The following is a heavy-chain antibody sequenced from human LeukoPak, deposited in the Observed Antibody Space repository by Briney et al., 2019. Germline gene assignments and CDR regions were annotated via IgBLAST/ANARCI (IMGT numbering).Heavy chain of an antibody. CDR1: GLTFSDYS. CDR2: ISAGGGST. J-gene: IGHJ4*02. V-gene: IGHV3-23*01. Sequence: PGGSLRLSCAVSGLTFSDYSMTWVRQAPGKGLFWVSGISAGGGSTYYADSVKGRFTISRDNSRNTLYLQMNSLRAEDTAVYYCAKVLSGSQDYWGQGTLVTVFS. D-gene: IGHD1-26*01. CDR3: AKVLSGSQDY.